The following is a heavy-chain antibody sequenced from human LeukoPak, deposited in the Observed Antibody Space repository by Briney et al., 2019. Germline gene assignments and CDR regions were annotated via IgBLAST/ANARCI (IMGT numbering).Heavy chain of an antibody. CDR2: IFVGSGNT. V-gene: IGHV1-58*02. CDR1: GFTFTSSA. J-gene: IGHJ5*02. Sequence: SVKVSCKASGFTFTSSAMQWVRQARGQRLEWIGWIFVGSGNTNYAQKFQERVTITRDISTSTAYMELSSLRSEDTAVYYCAAARESPRYSSGWYGFDPWGQGTLVTVSS. D-gene: IGHD6-19*01. CDR3: AAARESPRYSSGWYGFDP.